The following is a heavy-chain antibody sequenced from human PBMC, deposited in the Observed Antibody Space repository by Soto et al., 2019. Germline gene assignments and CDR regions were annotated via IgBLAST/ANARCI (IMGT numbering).Heavy chain of an antibody. CDR3: TRGPSGDKVDY. Sequence: QVQLQESGPGLVKPSETLSLTCTVSGGSISTVYYCWSWIRQSPDKGLEWIGHIYDGGSTYSNPSPQXRXAXPXNTSKNQFSLKLNSVSAADTAVYYCTRGPSGDKVDYWGQGTLVTVSS. CDR2: IYDGGST. J-gene: IGHJ4*02. D-gene: IGHD7-27*01. CDR1: GGSISTVYYC. V-gene: IGHV4-30-4*01.